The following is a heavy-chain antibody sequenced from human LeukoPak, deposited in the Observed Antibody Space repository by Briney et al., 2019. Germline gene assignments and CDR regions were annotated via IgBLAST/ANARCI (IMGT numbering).Heavy chain of an antibody. CDR3: TRAEIAVAGPFDY. CDR1: GFTFSRYW. J-gene: IGHJ4*02. D-gene: IGHD6-19*01. CDR2: INHDGSAA. Sequence: GGSLRLSCAASGFTFSRYWMHWVRQAPGKGLVWVSRINHDGSAATYADSVEGRFTISRDNAKNTLYLQMNSLRAEDTAIYYCTRAEIAVAGPFDYWGQGTLVTVSS. V-gene: IGHV3-74*01.